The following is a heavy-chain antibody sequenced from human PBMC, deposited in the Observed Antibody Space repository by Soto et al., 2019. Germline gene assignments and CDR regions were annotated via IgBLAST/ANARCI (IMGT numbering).Heavy chain of an antibody. CDR3: ARDHSSSWYYYYGMDV. Sequence: QVQLVESGGGVVQPGRSLRLSCAASGFTFSSYAMHWVRQAPGKGLEWVAVISYDGSNKYYADSVKGRFTISRDNSKHTLYLQMNSLRAEDTAVYYCARDHSSSWYYYYGMDVWGQGTTVTVSS. J-gene: IGHJ6*02. CDR2: ISYDGSNK. V-gene: IGHV3-30-3*01. D-gene: IGHD6-13*01. CDR1: GFTFSSYA.